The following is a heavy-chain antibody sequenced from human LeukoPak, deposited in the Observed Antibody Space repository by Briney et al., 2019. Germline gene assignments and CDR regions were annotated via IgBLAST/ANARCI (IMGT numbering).Heavy chain of an antibody. J-gene: IGHJ4*02. CDR2: ISSNGGST. V-gene: IGHV3-64D*06. Sequence: SCXXXGFTXSXYXMHWVRQAPGKGLEYVSAISSNGGSTYYADSVKGRFTISRDNSKNTLYLQMSSLRAEDTAVYYCVKEPRGGGGFYYWGQGTLVTVSS. CDR3: VKEPRGGGGFYY. D-gene: IGHD3-16*01. CDR1: GFTXSXYX.